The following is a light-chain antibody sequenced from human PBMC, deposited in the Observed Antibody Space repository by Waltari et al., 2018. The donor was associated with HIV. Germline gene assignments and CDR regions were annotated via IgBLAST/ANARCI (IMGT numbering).Light chain of an antibody. CDR3: QQYNSSPLT. CDR1: GSHSSHY. CDR2: DAS. J-gene: IGKJ4*01. V-gene: IGKV3-20*01. Sequence: FRARGSHSSHYLACYQHKPGQAPRLLIYDASIRATGIPDRFSGGGSGTDFTLTISSLVPEDFAAYYCQQYNSSPLTFGRGTKVEIK.